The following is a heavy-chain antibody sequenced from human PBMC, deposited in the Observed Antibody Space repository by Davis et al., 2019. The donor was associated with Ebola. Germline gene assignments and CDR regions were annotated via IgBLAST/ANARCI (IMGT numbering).Heavy chain of an antibody. J-gene: IGHJ6*02. CDR3: ARLSGSGTYSTYYGMDV. Sequence: MPSETLSLTCTVSGDSISSYYWSWIRQPPGKGLDWIGYIYYSGNTNYNPSLKSRVTISVDTSKSQFSLKLSSVTAADTAVYYCARLSGSGTYSTYYGMDVWGQGTTVTVSS. CDR2: IYYSGNT. CDR1: GDSISSYY. V-gene: IGHV4-59*08. D-gene: IGHD3-10*01.